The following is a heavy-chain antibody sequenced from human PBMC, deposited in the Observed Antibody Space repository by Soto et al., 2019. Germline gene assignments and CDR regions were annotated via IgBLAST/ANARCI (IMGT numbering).Heavy chain of an antibody. V-gene: IGHV1-2*02. CDR1: RDKLTANY. CDR2: MKPQRGGT. CDR3: ARHLPRGGRRAGFDY. J-gene: IGHJ4*01. Sequence: ASVKVSCTASRDKLTANYMHWMPQASGQRLEWMGWMKPQRGGTKYPQKFQGRVTMTRDTSLSTVYLTLTRRTSDDTAVYCCARHLPRGGRRAGFDYWG. D-gene: IGHD6-25*01.